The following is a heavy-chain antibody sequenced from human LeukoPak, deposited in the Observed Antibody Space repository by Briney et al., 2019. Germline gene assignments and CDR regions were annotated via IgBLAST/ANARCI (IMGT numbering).Heavy chain of an antibody. Sequence: GGSLRLSCAASGFTFSSYSMNWVRQAPGKGLEWVSYISSSSSTIYYADSVKGRFTISRDNAKNSLYLQMNSLRAEDTAVYYCARACHRYSYGSSWYTPLYYFDYWGQGTLVTVSS. CDR2: ISSSSSTI. D-gene: IGHD6-13*01. V-gene: IGHV3-48*01. J-gene: IGHJ4*02. CDR3: ARACHRYSYGSSWYTPLYYFDY. CDR1: GFTFSSYS.